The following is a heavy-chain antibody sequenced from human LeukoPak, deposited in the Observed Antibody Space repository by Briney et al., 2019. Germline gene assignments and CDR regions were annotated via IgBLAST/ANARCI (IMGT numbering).Heavy chain of an antibody. D-gene: IGHD2/OR15-2a*01. CDR2: INSDGSWT. CDR1: GNYW. Sequence: GGSLRLSCAASGNYWMHWVRQVPGKGLVWVSHINSDGSWTSYADSVKGRFTISKDNAKNTVYLQMNSLRAEDTAVYYCVSFYETNWGRGTLVTVSS. CDR3: VSFYETN. V-gene: IGHV3-74*01. J-gene: IGHJ4*02.